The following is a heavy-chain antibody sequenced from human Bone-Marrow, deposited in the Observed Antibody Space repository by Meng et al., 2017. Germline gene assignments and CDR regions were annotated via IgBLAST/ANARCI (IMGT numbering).Heavy chain of an antibody. CDR3: GRDQGRELINH. CDR2: IYYSGT. D-gene: IGHD1-7*01. Sequence: QVQLQESGPGLVKPSETLSLTCTVSGVSISTDYWSWIRQPPGKGLEWIGFIYYSGTNYSPSLRSRVSISLDPSKNQFYLSLFSVTAADTAVYYCGRDQGRELINHWGQGTLVTVSS. J-gene: IGHJ4*02. CDR1: GVSISTDY. V-gene: IGHV4-59*12.